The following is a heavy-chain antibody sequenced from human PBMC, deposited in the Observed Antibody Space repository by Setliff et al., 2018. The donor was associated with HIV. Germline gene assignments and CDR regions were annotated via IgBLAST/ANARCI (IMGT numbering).Heavy chain of an antibody. V-gene: IGHV4-59*08. CDR2: IYYSGDS. CDR3: ARCYYNFWSGYPLDYMDV. J-gene: IGHJ6*03. CDR1: GASITSSY. D-gene: IGHD3-3*01. Sequence: SETLSLTCTVSGASITSSYWTWIRQSPGRGLEYLGYIYYSGDSNYSPSLKSRLSMSLDASTSQFSLKLSSVTAADTAVYYCARCYYNFWSGYPLDYMDVWGKGTTVTVSS.